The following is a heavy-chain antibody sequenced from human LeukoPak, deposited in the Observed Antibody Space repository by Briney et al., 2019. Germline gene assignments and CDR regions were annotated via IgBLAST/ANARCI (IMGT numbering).Heavy chain of an antibody. CDR2: ISGGGAYT. CDR1: GFTFSNFA. V-gene: IGHV3-23*01. CDR3: AKNADRGAYCSGGSCYPYYYYYTDV. D-gene: IGHD2-15*01. J-gene: IGHJ6*03. Sequence: GGSLRLSCAASGFTFSNFAMSWVRQAPGKGLEWVSTISGGGAYTYYADSVKGRFTISRDNSKNTLYLQMNSLRAEDTAIYYCAKNADRGAYCSGGSCYPYYYYYTDVWGEGTTVTISS.